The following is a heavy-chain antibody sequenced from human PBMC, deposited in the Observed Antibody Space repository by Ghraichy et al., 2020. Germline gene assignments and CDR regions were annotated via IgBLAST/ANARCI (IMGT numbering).Heavy chain of an antibody. CDR2: INHSGST. J-gene: IGHJ3*01. CDR1: GGSFSGYY. D-gene: IGHD3-16*02. Sequence: SQTLSLTCAVYGGSFSGYYWSWIRQPPGKGLEWIGEINHSGSTNYNPSLKSRVTISVDTSKNQFSLKLSSVTAADTAVYYCARVASLDLRLGELSHPWGQGTMVTVSS. CDR3: ARVASLDLRLGELSHP. V-gene: IGHV4-34*01.